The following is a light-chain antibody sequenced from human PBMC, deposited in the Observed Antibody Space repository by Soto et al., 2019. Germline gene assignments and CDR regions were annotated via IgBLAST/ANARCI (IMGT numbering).Light chain of an antibody. Sequence: EIVVTQSPGTLSLSPGERATLSCRASQSVSSSYLAWYQQKPGQAPTLLIYGASTRPTGIPDRFSGSGSGTDFTLTISRREPEDFAVDYCHQYGSSPLYTFGQGTKLEIK. J-gene: IGKJ2*01. CDR3: HQYGSSPLYT. V-gene: IGKV3-20*01. CDR1: QSVSSSY. CDR2: GAS.